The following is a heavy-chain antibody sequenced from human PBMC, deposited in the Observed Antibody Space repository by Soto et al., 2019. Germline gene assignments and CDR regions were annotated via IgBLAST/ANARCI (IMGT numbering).Heavy chain of an antibody. CDR2: IYYSGST. J-gene: IGHJ5*02. D-gene: IGHD1-26*01. Sequence: SETLSLPCPVSGGSISSTSYFWGWIRQPPGKGLEWIGSIYYPGSIYYSGSTYYNPPLKSRVTISVETSKNQFSLKLSSVTAADTAMYYCASSPGGATLNWFDPWGQGTLVTVSS. CDR3: ASSPGGATLNWFDP. V-gene: IGHV4-39*01. CDR1: GGSISSTSYF.